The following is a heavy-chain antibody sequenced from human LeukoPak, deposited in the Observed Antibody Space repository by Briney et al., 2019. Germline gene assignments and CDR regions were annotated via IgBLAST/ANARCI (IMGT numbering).Heavy chain of an antibody. CDR2: IIPAFGTT. CDR3: AREYYGSGSYYDGYYFDF. D-gene: IGHD3-10*01. V-gene: IGHV1-69*06. Sequence: AVKVSCKVSGDTFNSYAVAWVRQAPGQGLEWMGLIIPAFGTTHYAQRFQGRVTITSDKSTTTAYMELGSLRSEDTAVYYCAREYYGSGSYYDGYYFDFWGQGTLVTVSS. CDR1: GDTFNSYA. J-gene: IGHJ4*02.